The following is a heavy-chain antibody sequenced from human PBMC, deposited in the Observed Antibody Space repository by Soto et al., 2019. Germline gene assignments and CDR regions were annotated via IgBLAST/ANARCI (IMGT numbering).Heavy chain of an antibody. CDR2: ISYDGSNK. Sequence: QVQLVESGGGVVQPGRSLRLSCAASGFTFSSYGMHWVRQAPGKGLEWVAVISYDGSNKYYADSVKGRFTISRDNSKNKLYLQMNSLRAEDTAVYYCAKDLSVHSSGWYPWFDPWGQGTLVTVSS. CDR3: AKDLSVHSSGWYPWFDP. D-gene: IGHD6-19*01. CDR1: GFTFSSYG. J-gene: IGHJ5*02. V-gene: IGHV3-30*18.